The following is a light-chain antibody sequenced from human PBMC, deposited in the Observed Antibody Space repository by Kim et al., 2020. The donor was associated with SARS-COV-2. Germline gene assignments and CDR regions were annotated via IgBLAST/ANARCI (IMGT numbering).Light chain of an antibody. V-gene: IGLV1-40*01. J-gene: IGLJ2*01. CDR1: GAGHD. Sequence: QSALTQPPSVSGAPGQRVTISCTGAGHDVHWYQLLPGTAPKLLIFLTTKWPSGVPDRFSGSKSGTSASLAISGLQAEDEADYYCQSYDFSLGGLVFGGGTQLTVL. CDR3: QSYDFSLGGLV. CDR2: LTT.